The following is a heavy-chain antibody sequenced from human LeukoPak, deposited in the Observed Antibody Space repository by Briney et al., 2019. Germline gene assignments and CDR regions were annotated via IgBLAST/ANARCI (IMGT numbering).Heavy chain of an antibody. J-gene: IGHJ6*03. V-gene: IGHV1-69*05. CDR1: GGTFSSYA. Sequence: SVKVSCKASGGTFSSYAISWVRQAPGQGLEWMGGIIPIFGTANYAQKFQGRVTITTDESTSTAYMELSSLRSEDTAVYYCARVPKGNGFDYYYYYMDVWGKGTTVTVSS. CDR3: ARVPKGNGFDYYYYYMDV. CDR2: IIPIFGTA. D-gene: IGHD2-8*01.